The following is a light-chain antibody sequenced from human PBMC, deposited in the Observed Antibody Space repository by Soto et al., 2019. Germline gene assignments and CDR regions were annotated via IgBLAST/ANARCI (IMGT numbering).Light chain of an antibody. V-gene: IGKV3-20*01. J-gene: IGKJ1*01. Sequence: EVVLTQSPGTLSLSSGESATLSCRASQSLNSIYLAWYQQKPGQAPRLLMYGASNRATGIPDRFSGSGSGTDFTLTISSLQPDDFGTYYCQEYNSYWTFGQGTKVDIK. CDR3: QEYNSYWT. CDR1: QSLNSIY. CDR2: GAS.